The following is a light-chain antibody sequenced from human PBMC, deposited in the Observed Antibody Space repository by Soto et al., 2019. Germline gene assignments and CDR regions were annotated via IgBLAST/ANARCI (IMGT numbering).Light chain of an antibody. CDR2: KAS. V-gene: IGKV1-5*03. Sequence: DIQMTQSPSTLSASVGDRVTITCRASQSISNWLAWYQQKPGKAPKLLIYKASSLESGVPSRFSGSGSWTQFTLTISGLQPDAFATYYCQQYNNYMYTFGHGTKLEIK. J-gene: IGKJ2*01. CDR3: QQYNNYMYT. CDR1: QSISNW.